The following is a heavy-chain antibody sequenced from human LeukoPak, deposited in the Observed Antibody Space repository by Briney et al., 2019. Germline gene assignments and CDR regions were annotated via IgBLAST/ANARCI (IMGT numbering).Heavy chain of an antibody. CDR1: GFTVSSNY. Sequence: PGGSLRLSCAASGFTVSSNYMSWLRQAPGKGLEWVSVLYSGGKTYYADSAKGRFTISRDSSTNTLYLQMESLRAEDTAVYYCARDLLYCGGDCYEDAFDIWGQGTMVTVSS. V-gene: IGHV3-53*01. CDR2: LYSGGKT. J-gene: IGHJ3*02. CDR3: ARDLLYCGGDCYEDAFDI. D-gene: IGHD2-21*02.